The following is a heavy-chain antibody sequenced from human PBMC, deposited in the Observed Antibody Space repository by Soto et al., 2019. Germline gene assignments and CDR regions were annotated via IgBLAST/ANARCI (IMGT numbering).Heavy chain of an antibody. CDR3: AKMSSGNYYDPVFS. Sequence: QVQLVESGGGLVQTSGSLRIACVASGFTFSDYYMSWVRQAPGKGLEWGSYISSSGNTIYYADSVKGRFTISRDNAKNSVYLQMNSLRAADTALYFCAKMSSGNYYDPVFSWGQGTLVTVSS. CDR1: GFTFSDYY. CDR2: ISSSGNTI. V-gene: IGHV3-11*01. J-gene: IGHJ4*02. D-gene: IGHD3-22*01.